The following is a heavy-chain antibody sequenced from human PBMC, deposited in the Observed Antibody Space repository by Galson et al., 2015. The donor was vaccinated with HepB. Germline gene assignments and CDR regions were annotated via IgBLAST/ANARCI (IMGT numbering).Heavy chain of an antibody. CDR2: ISGSGGST. CDR3: AKAWYNWNDFDY. J-gene: IGHJ4*02. CDR1: GFTFSSYA. D-gene: IGHD1-1*01. Sequence: SLRLSCAASGFTFSSYAMSWVRQAPGKGLEWVSAISGSGGSTYYADSVKGRFTISRDNSKNTLYLQMNSLRAEDTAVYYCAKAWYNWNDFDYWGQGTLVTVSS. V-gene: IGHV3-23*01.